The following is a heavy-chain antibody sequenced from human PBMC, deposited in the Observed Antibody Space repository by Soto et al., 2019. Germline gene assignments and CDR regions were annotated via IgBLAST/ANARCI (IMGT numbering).Heavy chain of an antibody. D-gene: IGHD6-19*01. J-gene: IGHJ4*02. V-gene: IGHV1-3*01. Sequence: ASVKVSCKASGNTFTKYAIHWVRQAPGQRLEWMGWINAGNGNTKYSQKFQGRVTITRDTSASTAYMELSSLRSEDTAVYYCARAKAVAAPYYFDYWGQGTLVTVSS. CDR3: ARAKAVAAPYYFDY. CDR2: INAGNGNT. CDR1: GNTFTKYA.